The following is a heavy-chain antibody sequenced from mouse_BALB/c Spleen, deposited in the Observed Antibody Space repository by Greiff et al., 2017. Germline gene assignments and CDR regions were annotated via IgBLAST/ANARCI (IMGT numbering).Heavy chain of an antibody. CDR2: ISDGGSYT. V-gene: IGHV5-4*02. J-gene: IGHJ4*01. D-gene: IGHD1-1*01. Sequence: EVKLMESGGGLVKPGGSLKLSCAASGFTFSDYYMYWVRQTPEKRLEWVATISDGGSYTYYPDSVKGRFTISRDNAKNNLYLQMSSLKSEDTAMYYCARDPYGRGAMDYWGQGTSVTVSS. CDR3: ARDPYGRGAMDY. CDR1: GFTFSDYY.